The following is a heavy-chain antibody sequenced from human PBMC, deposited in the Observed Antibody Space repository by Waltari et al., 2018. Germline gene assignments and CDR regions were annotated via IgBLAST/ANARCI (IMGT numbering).Heavy chain of an antibody. J-gene: IGHJ4*02. CDR3: ARALKSIAAADY. CDR1: GGSFSGYY. V-gene: IGHV4-34*01. D-gene: IGHD6-13*01. CDR2: INHSGST. Sequence: QVQLQQWGAGLLKPSETLSLTCAVYGGSFSGYYWSWIRQPPGKGLEWIGEINHSGSTNDNPSLKSRVTISVDTSKNQFSLKLSSVTAADTAVYYCARALKSIAAADYWGQGTLVTVSS.